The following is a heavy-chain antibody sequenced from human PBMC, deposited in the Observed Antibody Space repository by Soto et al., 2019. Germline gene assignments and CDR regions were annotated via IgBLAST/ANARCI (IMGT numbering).Heavy chain of an antibody. J-gene: IGHJ4*02. CDR1: GFTFSSYS. CDR3: AREGLTIFGVVIHFYFDY. D-gene: IGHD3-3*01. V-gene: IGHV3-48*02. CDR2: ISSSSTI. Sequence: EVQLVESGGGLVQPGGSLRLSCAASGFTFSSYSMNWVRQAPGKGLEWVSYISSSSTIYYADSVKGRFTTSRDNAKNSLYLQMNSLRDEDTAVYYCAREGLTIFGVVIHFYFDYWGQGTLVTVSS.